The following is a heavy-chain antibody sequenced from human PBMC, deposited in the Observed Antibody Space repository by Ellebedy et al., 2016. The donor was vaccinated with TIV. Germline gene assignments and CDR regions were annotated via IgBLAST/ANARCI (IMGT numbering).Heavy chain of an antibody. CDR1: GFIFSTYA. CDR2: ILYDGSNK. Sequence: GESLKISXAASGFIFSTYAMHWVRQAPGKGLEWVAVILYDGSNKYYADSVKGRFTISRDNSKNTLYLQMNSLRAEDTAVYYCARGGYRSGWYGPHTEFDYWGQGTLVTVSS. D-gene: IGHD6-19*01. V-gene: IGHV3-30-3*01. CDR3: ARGGYRSGWYGPHTEFDY. J-gene: IGHJ4*02.